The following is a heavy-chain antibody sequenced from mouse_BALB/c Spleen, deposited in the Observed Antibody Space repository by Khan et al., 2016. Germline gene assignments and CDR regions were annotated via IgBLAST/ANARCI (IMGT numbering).Heavy chain of an antibody. Sequence: EVKLLESGGGLVQPGGSLKLSCAASGFDFSRYWMSWVRQAPGKGLEWIGEISPDSSTINYTPSLKDKFIISRDNAKNTLYLQMSKVRSEDTALYYCARPVYTRAMDYWGQGTSVTVSS. CDR1: GFDFSRYW. CDR3: ARPVYTRAMDY. J-gene: IGHJ4*01. CDR2: ISPDSSTI. V-gene: IGHV4-1*02.